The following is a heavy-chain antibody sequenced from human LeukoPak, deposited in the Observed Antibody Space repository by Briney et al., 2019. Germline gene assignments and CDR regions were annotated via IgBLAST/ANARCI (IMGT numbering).Heavy chain of an antibody. D-gene: IGHD3-3*01. V-gene: IGHV4-34*01. Sequence: SETLSLTCAVYGGSFSGYYWSWIRQPPGKGLEWIGEINHSGSTNYNPSLKGRVTISVDTSKNQFSLKLSSVTAADTAVYYCARGSQYYDFWSGYCYYFDYWGQGTLVTVSS. CDR3: ARGSQYYDFWSGYCYYFDY. CDR1: GGSFSGYY. J-gene: IGHJ4*02. CDR2: INHSGST.